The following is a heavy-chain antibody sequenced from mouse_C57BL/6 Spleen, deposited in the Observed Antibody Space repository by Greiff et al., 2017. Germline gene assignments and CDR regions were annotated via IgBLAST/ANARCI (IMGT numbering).Heavy chain of an antibody. CDR3: AKGGANWVYFDY. CDR1: GYTFTDYY. Sequence: VQLQQSGPELVQPGASVKISCKASGYTFTDYYMNWVKQSHGKSLEWIGEINPNNGGTSYNQKFKGKATLTVDKSSSTAYMELRSLTSEDSAVSYCAKGGANWVYFDYWGQGTTLSVSS. D-gene: IGHD4-1*01. CDR2: INPNNGGT. V-gene: IGHV1-26*01. J-gene: IGHJ2*01.